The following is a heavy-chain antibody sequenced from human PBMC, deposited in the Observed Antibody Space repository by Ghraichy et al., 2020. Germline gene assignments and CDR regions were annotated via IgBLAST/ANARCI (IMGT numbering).Heavy chain of an antibody. CDR3: ARSEGYCSSTSCYTWGEGSWFDP. CDR2: IYTSGST. CDR1: GGSISSYY. V-gene: IGHV4-4*07. Sequence: SETLSLTCTVSGGSISSYYWSWIRQPAGKGLEWIGRIYTSGSTNYNPSLKSRVTMSVDTSKNQFSLKLSSVTAADTAVYYCARSEGYCSSTSCYTWGEGSWFDPWGQGTLVTVSS. J-gene: IGHJ5*02. D-gene: IGHD2-2*02.